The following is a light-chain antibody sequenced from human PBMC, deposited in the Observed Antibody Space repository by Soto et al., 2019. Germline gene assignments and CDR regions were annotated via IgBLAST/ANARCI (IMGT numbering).Light chain of an antibody. CDR1: SSNIGAVYD. J-gene: IGLJ2*01. CDR3: QSYDSSVSKVV. V-gene: IGLV1-40*01. CDR2: GNS. Sequence: QSVLTQPPSVSGAPGQRVPISCTGSSSNIGAVYDVHWYQQLPGTAPKLLIYGNSNRPSGVPDRFSGSKSGTSASLAITGLQAEDEADYYCQSYDSSVSKVVFGGGTKLTVL.